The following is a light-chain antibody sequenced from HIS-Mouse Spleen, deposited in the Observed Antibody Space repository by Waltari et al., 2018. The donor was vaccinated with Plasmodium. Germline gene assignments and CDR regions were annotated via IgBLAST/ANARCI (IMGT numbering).Light chain of an antibody. V-gene: IGLV2-8*01. CDR3: SSYAGSNNWV. Sequence: QSALTQPPSASGSPGQSVTISCTGTSSDVGCHNYVSWYQQHPGKAPKLMIYEVSTRPSGVPDRFSGSKSGNTASLTVSGLQAEDEADYYCSSYAGSNNWVFGGGTKLTVL. J-gene: IGLJ3*02. CDR1: SSDVGCHNY. CDR2: EVS.